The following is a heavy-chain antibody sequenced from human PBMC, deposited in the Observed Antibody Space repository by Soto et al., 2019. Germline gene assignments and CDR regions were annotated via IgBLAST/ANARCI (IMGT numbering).Heavy chain of an antibody. D-gene: IGHD6-13*01. CDR3: ARDRAAAAGHNWFDP. CDR1: GFTFSNYY. J-gene: IGHJ5*02. V-gene: IGHV3-11*01. Sequence: GGSLRLSCAASGFTFSNYYMSWIRQAPGKGLEWVSYISSSGSTIYYADSVKGRFTISRDNAKNSLYLQMNSLRAEDTAVYYCARDRAAAAGHNWFDPWGQGTLVTVSS. CDR2: ISSSGSTI.